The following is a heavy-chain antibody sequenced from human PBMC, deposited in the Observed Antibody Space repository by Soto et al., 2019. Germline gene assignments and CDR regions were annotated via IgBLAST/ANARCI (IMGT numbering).Heavy chain of an antibody. CDR3: TRGGDAYKNGH. V-gene: IGHV4-61*01. Sequence: QVQLQESGPGLVKPSETLSLTGPVPGGSANFGTNYGSWIRQPPGKGLEWIGFIHYSGGTNYNPSLKSRVTMSVDTSKNQFSLKLTSVNAADTAVYYCTRGGDAYKNGHWGQGTLVTVSS. CDR2: IHYSGGT. D-gene: IGHD2-21*01. J-gene: IGHJ4*02. CDR1: GGSANFGTNY.